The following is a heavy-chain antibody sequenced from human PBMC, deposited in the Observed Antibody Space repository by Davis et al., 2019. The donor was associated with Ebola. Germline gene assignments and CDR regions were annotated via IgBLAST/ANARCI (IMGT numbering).Heavy chain of an antibody. CDR1: GFTFSNYG. CDR3: AKRSLSGEWLLYVLYYYFDY. D-gene: IGHD3-3*01. J-gene: IGHJ4*02. V-gene: IGHV3-23*01. Sequence: GESLKISCAASGFTFSNYGMNWVRQAPGKGLEWVSGISSSGGSTYYADSVKGRFTISRDNSKNTLYLQMNSLRAEDTAVYYCAKRSLSGEWLLYVLYYYFDYWGQGTLVTVSS. CDR2: ISSSGGST.